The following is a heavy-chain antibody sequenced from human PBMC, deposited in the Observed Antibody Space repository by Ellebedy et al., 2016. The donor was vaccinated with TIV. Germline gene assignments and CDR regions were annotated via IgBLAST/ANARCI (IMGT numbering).Heavy chain of an antibody. V-gene: IGHV1-2*02. D-gene: IGHD5/OR15-5a*01. J-gene: IGHJ4*02. CDR1: GYTFTDYY. CDR3: TRDLTNIVSGDY. Sequence: AASVKVSCKTSGYTFTDYYIHWVRQAPGQGLEWMAWINPNSGDTEYAQKFQGRVTVTRETSTSTAFLELSRLRSDDTAVYYCTRDLTNIVSGDYWGQGTLVTVSS. CDR2: INPNSGDT.